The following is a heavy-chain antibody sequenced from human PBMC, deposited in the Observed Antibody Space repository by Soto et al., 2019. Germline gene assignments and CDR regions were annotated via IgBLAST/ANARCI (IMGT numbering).Heavy chain of an antibody. CDR1: GGTIRSSGQN. V-gene: IGHV4-39*01. J-gene: IGHJ6*02. CDR3: VRQGIVMLQGLGDV. CDR2: IDSSWRT. Sequence: PSETLSLTCTVSGGTIRSSGQNLEWIRQPPGKGLEGIGSIDSSWRTYYNPSLKSRVTLSVDTSKTQLSLKLSSMTAADTAVYSCVRQGIVMLQGLGDVWGQGTTVT. D-gene: IGHD3-16*01.